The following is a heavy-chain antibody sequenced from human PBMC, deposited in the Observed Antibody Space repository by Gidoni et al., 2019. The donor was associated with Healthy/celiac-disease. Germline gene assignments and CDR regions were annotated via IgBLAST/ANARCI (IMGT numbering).Heavy chain of an antibody. CDR2: ISYDGSNK. CDR3: AKPGKYCSGGSCYYYYGMDV. D-gene: IGHD2-15*01. Sequence: QVQLVESGGGVVQPGRSLRLSCAASGFTFSSYGMHWVRQAPGKGLEWVAVISYDGSNKYYADSVKGRFTISRDNSKNTLYLQMNSLRAEDTAVYYCAKPGKYCSGGSCYYYYGMDVWGQGTTVTVSS. V-gene: IGHV3-30*18. J-gene: IGHJ6*02. CDR1: GFTFSSYG.